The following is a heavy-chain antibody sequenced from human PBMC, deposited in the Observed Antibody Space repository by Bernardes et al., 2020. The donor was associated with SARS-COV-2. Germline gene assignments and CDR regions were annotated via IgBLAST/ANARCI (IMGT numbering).Heavy chain of an antibody. CDR3: ARGYYDFWSVEVYYMDV. D-gene: IGHD3-3*01. CDR2: IYTSGST. Sequence: SETLSLTCTVSGGSISSYYWSWIRQPAGKGLEWIGRIYTSGSTNYNPSLKSRVTMSVDTSKNQFSLKLSSVTAADTAVYYCARGYYDFWSVEVYYMDVWGKGTTVTVSS. CDR1: GGSISSYY. V-gene: IGHV4-4*07. J-gene: IGHJ6*03.